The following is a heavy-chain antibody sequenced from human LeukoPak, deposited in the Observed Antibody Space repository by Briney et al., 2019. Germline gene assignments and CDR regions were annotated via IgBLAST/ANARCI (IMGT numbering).Heavy chain of an antibody. CDR3: ARGIQPTIAGGIYLYMDV. V-gene: IGHV4-39*07. CDR1: GGSISSSSYY. D-gene: IGHD6-13*01. CDR2: IYYSGST. J-gene: IGHJ6*03. Sequence: PSETLSLTCTVSGGSISSSSYYWGWIRQPPGKGLEWIGSIYYSGSTYYNPSLKSRLTISVDTSKNQFSLKLSSVTAADTAVYYCARGIQPTIAGGIYLYMDVWGKGTTVTVSS.